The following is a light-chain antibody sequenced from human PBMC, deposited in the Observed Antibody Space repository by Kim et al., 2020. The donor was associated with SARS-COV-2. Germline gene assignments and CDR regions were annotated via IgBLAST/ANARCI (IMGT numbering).Light chain of an antibody. J-gene: IGLJ2*01. V-gene: IGLV3-1*01. CDR3: QVWDSTTTV. CDR1: GLGDKY. Sequence: SVSPGQPASITCSGEGLGDKYVCWYQQKPGQSPVVVIYQDTHRPSGIPERFSGSNSENTATLTISGTQPIDEADYYCQVWDSTTTVFGGGTQLTVL. CDR2: QDT.